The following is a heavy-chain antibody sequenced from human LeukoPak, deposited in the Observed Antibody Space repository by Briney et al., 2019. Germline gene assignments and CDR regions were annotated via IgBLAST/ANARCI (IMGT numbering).Heavy chain of an antibody. V-gene: IGHV1-69*05. Sequence: SVKVSCKASGGTFSSYAISWVRQAPGQGLEWMGRIIPIFGTANYAQKFQGRVTITTDESTSTAYMELSSLRSEDTAVYYCATGLRGISIAARPSGDYWGQGTLVTVSS. CDR3: ATGLRGISIAARPSGDY. J-gene: IGHJ4*02. D-gene: IGHD6-6*01. CDR2: IIPIFGTA. CDR1: GGTFSSYA.